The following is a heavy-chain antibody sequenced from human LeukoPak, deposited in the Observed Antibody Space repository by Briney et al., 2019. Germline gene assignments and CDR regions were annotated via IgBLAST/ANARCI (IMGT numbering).Heavy chain of an antibody. CDR1: GGSFSGYY. J-gene: IGHJ6*03. V-gene: IGHV4-34*01. Sequence: PSETLSLTCAVYGGSFSGYYWSWIRQPPGNGLEWIGEINHSGSTNYNPSLKSRVTISVDTSKNQFSLKLSSVTAADTAVYYCARGARWAYYYMDVWGKGTTVTVSS. D-gene: IGHD4-23*01. CDR3: ARGARWAYYYMDV. CDR2: INHSGST.